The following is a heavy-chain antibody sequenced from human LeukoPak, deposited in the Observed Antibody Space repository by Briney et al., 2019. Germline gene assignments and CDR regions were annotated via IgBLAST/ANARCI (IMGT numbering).Heavy chain of an antibody. Sequence: ASVKVSCKPSGYTFTSYGISWVRQAPGQGLEGMGWISAYNGNTHEAQKLQGRVTMSTDTSTSTAYMELRSLRSDDTAVYYCARLGYYDFWSGYIAYYYYYMDVWGKGTTVTVSS. CDR1: GYTFTSYG. D-gene: IGHD3-3*01. CDR3: ARLGYYDFWSGYIAYYYYYMDV. J-gene: IGHJ6*03. V-gene: IGHV1-18*01. CDR2: ISAYNGNT.